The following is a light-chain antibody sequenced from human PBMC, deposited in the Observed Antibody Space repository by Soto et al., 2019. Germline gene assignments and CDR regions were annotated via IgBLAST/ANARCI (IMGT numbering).Light chain of an antibody. CDR1: QSVSSSY. V-gene: IGKV3-20*01. CDR3: QQYGGSPPYS. CDR2: GSS. Sequence: EIVLTQSPATLSLSPGERATLSCRASQSVSSSYLAWYQQKPGQAPRLLIYGSSSMATGLPDKFSGSGSGTDFTLTISRLEPEDFVVYYCQQYGGSPPYSFGQGTKLEIK. J-gene: IGKJ2*01.